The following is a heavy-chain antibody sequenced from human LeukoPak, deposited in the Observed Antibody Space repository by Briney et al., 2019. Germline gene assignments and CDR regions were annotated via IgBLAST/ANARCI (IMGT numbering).Heavy chain of an antibody. CDR3: AREANVDTAMAGYYFDY. Sequence: SQTLSLTCTVSGGSISSGSYYWSWIRQLAGKGLEWIGRIYTSGSTNYNPSLKSRVTISVDTSKNQFSLKLSSVTAADTAVYYCAREANVDTAMAGYYFDYWGQGTLVPVSS. CDR2: IYTSGST. D-gene: IGHD5-18*01. J-gene: IGHJ4*02. V-gene: IGHV4-61*02. CDR1: GGSISSGSYY.